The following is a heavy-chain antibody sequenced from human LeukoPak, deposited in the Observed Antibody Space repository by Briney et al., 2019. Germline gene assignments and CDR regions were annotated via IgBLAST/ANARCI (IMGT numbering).Heavy chain of an antibody. CDR3: ARGSPYYYDSSGYYR. CDR2: MNPNSGNT. D-gene: IGHD3-22*01. Sequence: ASVKVSCKASGYTFTSYDINWVRQATGQGLEWMGWMNPNSGNTGYAQKFQGRVTMTRNTSISTAYMELSSLRSEDTAVYYCARGSPYYYDSSGYYRWGQGTLVTVSS. J-gene: IGHJ4*02. CDR1: GYTFTSYD. V-gene: IGHV1-8*01.